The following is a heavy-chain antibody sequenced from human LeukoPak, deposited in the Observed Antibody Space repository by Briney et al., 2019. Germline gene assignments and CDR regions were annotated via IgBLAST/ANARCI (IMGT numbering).Heavy chain of an antibody. CDR1: GFTFSSYS. J-gene: IGHJ3*02. D-gene: IGHD3-3*01. Sequence: GGSLRLSCAACGFTFSSYSMNWVRQAPGKGLEWVSSISSSSSYIYYADSVKGRFTISRDNAKNSLYLQMNSLRAEDTAVYYCASVGRPPPKGFGVVTHAFDIWGQGTMVTVSS. V-gene: IGHV3-21*01. CDR3: ASVGRPPPKGFGVVTHAFDI. CDR2: ISSSSSYI.